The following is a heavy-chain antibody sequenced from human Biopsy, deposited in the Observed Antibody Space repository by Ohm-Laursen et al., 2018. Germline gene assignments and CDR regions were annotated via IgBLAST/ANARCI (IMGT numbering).Heavy chain of an antibody. CDR1: GSNHCDNA. D-gene: IGHD3-10*01. Sequence: SLRLSCAASGSNHCDNAMHWVRQVPGKGLEWVSGIKWNSGKIDYADSVKGRFTISRDNAKTSLYLHMNSLRTEDSAFYYCARDTGTMVRGVLYQWGQGTQVTVSS. J-gene: IGHJ4*02. CDR3: ARDTGTMVRGVLYQ. V-gene: IGHV3-9*01. CDR2: IKWNSGKI.